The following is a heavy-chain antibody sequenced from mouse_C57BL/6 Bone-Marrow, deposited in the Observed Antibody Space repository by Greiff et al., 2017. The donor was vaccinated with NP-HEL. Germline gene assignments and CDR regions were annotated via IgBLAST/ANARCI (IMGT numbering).Heavy chain of an antibody. CDR3: TPRSSYGYFDY. Sequence: EVKVEESGGGLVQPGGSMKLSCAASGFTFSDAWMDWVRQSPEKGLEWVAEIRNKANNHATYYAESVKGRFTISRDDSKSSVYLQMNSLRAEDTGIYYCTPRSSYGYFDYWGQGTTLTVSS. V-gene: IGHV6-6*01. J-gene: IGHJ2*01. CDR1: GFTFSDAW. D-gene: IGHD1-1*01. CDR2: IRNKANNHAT.